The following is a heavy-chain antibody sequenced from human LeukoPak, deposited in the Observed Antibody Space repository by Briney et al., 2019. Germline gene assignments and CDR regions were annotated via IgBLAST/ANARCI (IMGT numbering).Heavy chain of an antibody. CDR2: ISGSGGST. CDR1: GFTFSSYA. Sequence: GGSLRLSCAASGFTFSSYAMSWVRQAPGKGLEWVSAISGSGGSTYYADSVKGRFTISRDNSKNTLYLQMNSLRAEGTAVYYCAKDQDFWSGYYYADAFDIWGQGTMVTVSS. D-gene: IGHD3-3*01. J-gene: IGHJ3*02. CDR3: AKDQDFWSGYYYADAFDI. V-gene: IGHV3-23*01.